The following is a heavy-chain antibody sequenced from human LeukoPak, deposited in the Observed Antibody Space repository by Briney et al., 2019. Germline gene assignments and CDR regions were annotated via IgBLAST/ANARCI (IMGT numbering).Heavy chain of an antibody. CDR2: ISAYNGNT. CDR1: GYTFISYG. V-gene: IGHV1-18*01. CDR3: ARDSFTMVRGLSPDY. J-gene: IGHJ4*02. D-gene: IGHD3-10*01. Sequence: ASVKVSCKTSGYTFISYGISWVRQAPGQGLEWMGWISAYNGNTKYAQKVQSRVTMTTDTSTGTAYMELRSLRSDDTAVYYCARDSFTMVRGLSPDYWGQGTLVTVSS.